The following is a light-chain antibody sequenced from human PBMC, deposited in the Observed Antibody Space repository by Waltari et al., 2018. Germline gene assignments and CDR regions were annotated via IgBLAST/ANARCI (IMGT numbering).Light chain of an antibody. CDR1: QSFCNNA. CDR3: QYYGDSPFT. V-gene: IGKV3-20*01. CDR2: GAS. J-gene: IGKJ3*01. Sequence: EIVFTQSPGTPSLSPGERATPSGRASQSFCNNALACYQQKPGQAPSLLMDGASSRPTGIPDRFSGSWSGTDFTLTSSRLEPEYFAVYFCQYYGDSPFTFGPGTKVDIK.